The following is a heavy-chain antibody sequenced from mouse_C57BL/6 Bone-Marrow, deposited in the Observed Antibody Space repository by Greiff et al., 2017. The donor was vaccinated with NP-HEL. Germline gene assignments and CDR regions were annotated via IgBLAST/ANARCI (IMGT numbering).Heavy chain of an antibody. J-gene: IGHJ2*01. V-gene: IGHV1-55*01. CDR3: ASLITTVVGGNY. CDR1: GYTFTSYW. CDR2: IYPGSGST. D-gene: IGHD1-1*01. Sequence: QVQLQQPGAELVKPGASVKMSCKASGYTFTSYWITWVKQRPGQGLEWIGDIYPGSGSTNYNEKFKSKATLTVDTSSSTAYMQLSSLTSEDSAVYYCASLITTVVGGNYWGQGTTLTVSS.